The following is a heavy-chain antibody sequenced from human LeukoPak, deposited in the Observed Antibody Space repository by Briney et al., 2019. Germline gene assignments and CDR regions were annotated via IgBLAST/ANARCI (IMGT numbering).Heavy chain of an antibody. Sequence: PSQTLSLTCTVSGGSISSGDYYWSWIRQPPGKGLEWIGYIYYRGSTYYNPSLKSRVTISVDTSKNQFSLKLSSVTAADTAVYYCARATIFGGFNWFDPWGQGTLVTVSS. CDR3: ARATIFGGFNWFDP. CDR2: IYYRGST. J-gene: IGHJ5*02. V-gene: IGHV4-30-4*08. D-gene: IGHD3-3*01. CDR1: GGSISSGDYY.